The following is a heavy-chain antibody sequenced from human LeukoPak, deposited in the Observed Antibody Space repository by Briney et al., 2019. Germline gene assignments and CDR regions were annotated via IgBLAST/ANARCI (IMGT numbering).Heavy chain of an antibody. CDR3: AKDLARSARGFCSGGTCGFDY. D-gene: IGHD2-15*01. J-gene: IGHJ4*02. V-gene: IGHV3-23*01. CDR2: ISRSGDIT. CDR1: GFTFSTYG. Sequence: GGSLRLSCAASGFTFSTYGMNWVRQAPGKGLEWVSTISRSGDITYYADSVKGRFTISRDNSKNTLYLQMNSLRAEDTAVYYCAKDLARSARGFCSGGTCGFDYWGQGTLVAVSS.